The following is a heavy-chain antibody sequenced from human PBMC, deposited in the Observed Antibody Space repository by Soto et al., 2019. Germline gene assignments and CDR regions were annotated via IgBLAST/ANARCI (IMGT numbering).Heavy chain of an antibody. Sequence: WTWIRQRPGKGLEWIGFIYYSGRTYYNPSLKSRTTISLATSENQFSLRLSSVTAADTAVYYCARDSDFCTGGSCYGNFDFWGQGTLVTVSS. V-gene: IGHV4-31*02. CDR3: ARDSDFCTGGSCYGNFDF. D-gene: IGHD2-15*01. J-gene: IGHJ4*02. CDR2: IYYSGRT.